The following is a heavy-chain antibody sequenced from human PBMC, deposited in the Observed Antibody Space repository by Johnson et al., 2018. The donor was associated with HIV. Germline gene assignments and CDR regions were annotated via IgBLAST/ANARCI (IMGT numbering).Heavy chain of an antibody. V-gene: IGHV3-9*01. CDR1: GFTFDDYA. CDR3: AKPQWVSSGAFDI. CDR2: ISWNSGSI. Sequence: VQLVESGGGVVQPGRSLRLSCAASGFTFDDYAMHWVRQAPGKGLEWVSGISWNSGSIGYADSVKGRLTISRDNSKNTLYLQMNSLRAEDTAVYYCAKPQWVSSGAFDIWGQGTMVTVSS. J-gene: IGHJ3*02. D-gene: IGHD3-3*01.